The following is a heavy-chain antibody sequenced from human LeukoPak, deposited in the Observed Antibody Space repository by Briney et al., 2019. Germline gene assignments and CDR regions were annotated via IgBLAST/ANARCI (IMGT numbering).Heavy chain of an antibody. V-gene: IGHV3-30*03. J-gene: IGHJ4*02. CDR1: GFTFSSYG. D-gene: IGHD2-2*01. CDR3: ARDEFRDVVVVPAAPFDY. Sequence: GGSLRLSCAASGFTFSSYGMHWVRQAPGKGLEWVAVISYDGSNKYYADSVKGRFTISRDNSKNTLYLQMNSLRAEDTAVYYCARDEFRDVVVVPAAPFDYWGQGTLVTVSS. CDR2: ISYDGSNK.